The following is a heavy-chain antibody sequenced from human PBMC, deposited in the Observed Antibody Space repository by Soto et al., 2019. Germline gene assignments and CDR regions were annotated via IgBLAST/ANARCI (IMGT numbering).Heavy chain of an antibody. CDR3: ARDNGYSYGYTLDH. D-gene: IGHD5-18*01. J-gene: IGHJ4*02. V-gene: IGHV4-34*01. CDR2: INHSGST. CDR1: GGSFSGYY. Sequence: SETLSLTCAVYGGSFSGYYWTWIRQPPGTGLEWIGEINHSGSTNYNPSLKSRVTISVDTSKNQFSLKLTSVTAADTAVYYCARDNGYSYGYTLDHWGQGTLVTVS.